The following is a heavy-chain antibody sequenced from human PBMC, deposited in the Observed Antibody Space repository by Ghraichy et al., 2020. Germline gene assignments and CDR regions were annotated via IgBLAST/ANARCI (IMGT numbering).Heavy chain of an antibody. CDR1: GFTFSSYW. J-gene: IGHJ4*02. CDR3: ARGSSGWGREVYYFDY. Sequence: GGSLRLSCAASGFTFSSYWIHWVRQAPGKGLVWVSRINSDGSSTSYADSVKGRFTISRDNAKNTLYLQMNSLRAEDTAVYYCARGSSGWGREVYYFDYWGQGTLVTVSS. D-gene: IGHD6-19*01. V-gene: IGHV3-74*01. CDR2: INSDGSST.